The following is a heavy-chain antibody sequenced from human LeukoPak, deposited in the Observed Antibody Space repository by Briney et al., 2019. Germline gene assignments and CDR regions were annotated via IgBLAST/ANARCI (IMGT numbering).Heavy chain of an antibody. CDR2: LGRSGGTK. CDR3: AKGETATSH. D-gene: IGHD5-24*01. CDR1: GFNFDIFA. V-gene: IGHV3-23*01. Sequence: GGSLRLSCVASGFNFDIFAMSWVRQFPGGGLEWVASLGRSGGTKNYADSVKGRFTISRDNSKNTLFLHMNSLRVDDSVISYCAKGETATSHWGQGTLVTVSS. J-gene: IGHJ4*02.